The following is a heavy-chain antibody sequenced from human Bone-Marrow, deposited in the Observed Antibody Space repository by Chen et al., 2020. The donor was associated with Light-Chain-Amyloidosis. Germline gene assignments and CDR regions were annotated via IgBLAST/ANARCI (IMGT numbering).Heavy chain of an antibody. V-gene: IGHV3-23*04. Sequence: VQLVESGGGLVQPGGSLRLSCVGSGFTFSNYAMTWVRQAPGKGLEWVSVARGGDGPTYYADSVRGRFTIYRDNTKQTLFLHMHSLRVDDTADYYCGQVGYWGQGTRVNVSS. J-gene: IGHJ4*02. CDR3: GQVGY. CDR1: GFTFSNYA. D-gene: IGHD1-26*01. CDR2: ARGGDGPT.